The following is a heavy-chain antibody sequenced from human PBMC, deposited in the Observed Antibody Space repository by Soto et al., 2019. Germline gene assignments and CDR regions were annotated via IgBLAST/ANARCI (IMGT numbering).Heavy chain of an antibody. J-gene: IGHJ4*02. CDR1: GYTFASYA. CDR3: ARDSPPPRE. V-gene: IGHV1-18*01. Sequence: QVQLVQSGAEVKKPGASVTVSCKSSGYTFASYAISWVRQAPGQGLEWMGWISAYNGNTNYAHKLQGRFTMTTDTSTSTAYMELRSLRSDDTAVYSCARDSPPPREWGQGTLVTVSS. CDR2: ISAYNGNT.